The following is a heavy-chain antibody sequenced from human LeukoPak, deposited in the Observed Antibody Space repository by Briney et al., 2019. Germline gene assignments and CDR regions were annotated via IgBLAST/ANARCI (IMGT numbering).Heavy chain of an antibody. D-gene: IGHD3-22*01. CDR2: NYASGRS. J-gene: IGHJ3*02. CDR3: ARYVDPYDISPHSFDI. CDR1: GGSINSNTYC. Sequence: SETLSLTCTVSGGSINSNTYCWNWIRQPAGKRLEWIERNYASGRSDYTPSLRIRLSMSITRSSNQISLTLRSVTAADTSVYYCARYVDPYDISPHSFDIWGQGTVVTVSS. V-gene: IGHV4-61*02.